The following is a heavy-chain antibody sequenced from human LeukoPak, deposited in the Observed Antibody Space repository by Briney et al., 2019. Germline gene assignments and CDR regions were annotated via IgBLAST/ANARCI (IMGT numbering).Heavy chain of an antibody. CDR2: ISYDGSNK. D-gene: IGHD3-3*01. J-gene: IGHJ4*02. V-gene: IGHV3-30-3*01. CDR3: ARGAPYYDFWSGYFWDY. Sequence: PGGSPRLSCAASGFTFSSYAMHWVRQAPGKGLEWVAVISYDGSNKYYADSVKGRFTISRDNSKNTLYLQMNSLRAEDTAVYYCARGAPYYDFWSGYFWDYWGQGTLVTVSS. CDR1: GFTFSSYA.